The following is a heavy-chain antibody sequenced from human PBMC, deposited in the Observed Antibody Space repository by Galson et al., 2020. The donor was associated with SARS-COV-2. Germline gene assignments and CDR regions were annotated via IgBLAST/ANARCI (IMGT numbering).Heavy chain of an antibody. Sequence: SVQVSCKASGGTFNQYAINWVRQAPGQGLEWMGEIIPMFGTTHYAQMFQGRVTMTAVDSTRTVQMNPNSRTSADTALNYCAIEGPGVAVAGRVGCDYRDVWGKGTTGTDAS. CDR2: IIPMFGTT. CDR1: GGTFNQYA. D-gene: IGHD6-19*01. V-gene: IGHV1-69*13. J-gene: IGHJ6*03. CDR3: AIEGPGVAVAGRVGCDYRDV.